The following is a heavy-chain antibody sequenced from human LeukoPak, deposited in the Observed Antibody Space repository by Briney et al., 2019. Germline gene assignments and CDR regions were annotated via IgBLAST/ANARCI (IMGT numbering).Heavy chain of an antibody. J-gene: IGHJ4*02. CDR3: AKTLVGATGDFDY. Sequence: PGGSLTLSRAASGFTFSSYAMSWVRQAPGKGLEWVSAISGSGGSTYYADSVKGRFTISRDNSKNTLYLQMNSLRAEDTAVCFCAKTLVGATGDFDYWGQGTLVTVYS. CDR1: GFTFSSYA. CDR2: ISGSGGST. D-gene: IGHD1-26*01. V-gene: IGHV3-23*01.